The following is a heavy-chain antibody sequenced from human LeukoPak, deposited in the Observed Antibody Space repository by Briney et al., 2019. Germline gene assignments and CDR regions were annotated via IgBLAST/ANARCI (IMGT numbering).Heavy chain of an antibody. CDR3: ARRTYSSSSSLFDY. J-gene: IGHJ4*02. CDR1: GYTFTTYG. CDR2: ISAYNGNT. Sequence: ASVKVSCKASGYTFTTYGISWVRQAPGQGLEWMAWISAYNGNTNYAQNLQGRFTMTTDTSTTTAHMELRSLRSDDTAFYYCARRTYSSSSSLFDYWGQGTLVTVSS. V-gene: IGHV1-18*01. D-gene: IGHD6-6*01.